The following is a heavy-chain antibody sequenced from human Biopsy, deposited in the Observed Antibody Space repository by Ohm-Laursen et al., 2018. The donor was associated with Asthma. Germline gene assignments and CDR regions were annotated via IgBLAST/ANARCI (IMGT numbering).Heavy chain of an antibody. Sequence: RSLRLSCAASGFTFSTYGMHWVRQAPGKGLEWVAVISYDGFNKDYGDSVKGRFTISRDNSKNTLYLQMNSLTPDDTAVYFCARDSLGISGTTYWYDWWGQGTLVTVSS. J-gene: IGHJ4*02. D-gene: IGHD1-7*01. CDR1: GFTFSTYG. V-gene: IGHV3-30*03. CDR2: ISYDGFNK. CDR3: ARDSLGISGTTYWYDW.